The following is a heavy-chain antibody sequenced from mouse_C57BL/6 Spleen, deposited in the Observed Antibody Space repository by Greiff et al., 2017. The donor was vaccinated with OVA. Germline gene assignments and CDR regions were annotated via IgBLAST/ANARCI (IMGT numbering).Heavy chain of an antibody. CDR2: IYPGDGDT. V-gene: IGHV1-80*01. D-gene: IGHD1-1*01. J-gene: IGHJ3*01. CDR3: ARSGGYGSLFAY. CDR1: GYAFSSYW. Sequence: QAQLQQSGAELVKPGASVKISCKASGYAFSSYWMHWVKQRPGKGLEWIGQIYPGDGDTNYNRKFKGKATLTADKSSSTAYMQLSSLTSEDSSVYFCARSGGYGSLFAYWGQGTLVTVSA.